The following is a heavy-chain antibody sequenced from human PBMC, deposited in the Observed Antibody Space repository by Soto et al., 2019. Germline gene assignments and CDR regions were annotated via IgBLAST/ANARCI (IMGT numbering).Heavy chain of an antibody. J-gene: IGHJ4*02. Sequence: PSETLSLTCTVSGGSISSYYWSWIRQPPGKGLEWIGYIYYSGSTNYNPSLKSRVTISVDTSKNQFSLKLSSVTAADTAVYYCARHGYSSSSRDYWGQGTLVTVS. CDR1: GGSISSYY. V-gene: IGHV4-59*08. D-gene: IGHD6-6*01. CDR3: ARHGYSSSSRDY. CDR2: IYYSGST.